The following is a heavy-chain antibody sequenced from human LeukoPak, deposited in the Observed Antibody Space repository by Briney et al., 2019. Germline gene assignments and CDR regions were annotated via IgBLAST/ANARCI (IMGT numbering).Heavy chain of an antibody. J-gene: IGHJ4*02. D-gene: IGHD6-13*01. Sequence: AGGSLRPSCAASEFTFSSYAMSWVRQAPRKGLEWVSAISGSGGSTYYADSVKGRFTISRDNSKNTLYLQMNSLRAEDTAVYYCAKDFAAAAYWGQGTLVAVSS. V-gene: IGHV3-23*01. CDR3: AKDFAAAAY. CDR2: ISGSGGST. CDR1: EFTFSSYA.